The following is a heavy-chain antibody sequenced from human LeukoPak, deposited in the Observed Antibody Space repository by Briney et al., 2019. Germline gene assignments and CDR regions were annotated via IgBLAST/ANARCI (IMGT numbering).Heavy chain of an antibody. V-gene: IGHV4-38-2*02. D-gene: IGHD4-17*01. CDR3: ARDPTTVATFGDY. CDR2: IYHSGST. Sequence: PSETLSLTCAVSGCSISSGYYWAWIRQPPGKGLEWIGSIYHSGSTHYNPSLKSRVTISVDTSKNQFSLKLTSVTAADTAVYYCARDPTTVATFGDYWGQGTLVTVSS. J-gene: IGHJ4*02. CDR1: GCSISSGYY.